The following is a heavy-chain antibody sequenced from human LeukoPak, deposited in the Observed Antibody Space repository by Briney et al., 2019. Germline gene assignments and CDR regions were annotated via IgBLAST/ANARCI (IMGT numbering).Heavy chain of an antibody. J-gene: IGHJ3*02. D-gene: IGHD3-16*02. CDR2: IYYSGST. V-gene: IGHV4-39*07. CDR1: GGSISSSSYY. Sequence: SETLSLTCTVSGGSISSSSYYWGWIRQPPGKGLEWIGSIYYSGSTYYNPSLKSRVTISVDTSKNQFSLKLSSVTAADTAVYYCAGYLRLGELSPTKDDAFDIWGQGTMVTVSS. CDR3: AGYLRLGELSPTKDDAFDI.